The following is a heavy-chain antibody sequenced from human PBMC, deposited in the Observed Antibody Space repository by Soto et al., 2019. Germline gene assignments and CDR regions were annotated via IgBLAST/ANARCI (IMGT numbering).Heavy chain of an antibody. CDR1: GGSISRSTYY. V-gene: IGHV4-39*01. Sequence: SETLSLTCTVSGGSISRSTYYWGWLRQPPGKGLEWIGSIYSSGSTYYHPSLKSRVTISVDTSKNQFFLRLSSVTAADTAVYYCATPVTSGYQALEVWGHGTMVTVSS. CDR2: IYSSGST. D-gene: IGHD3-22*01. CDR3: ATPVTSGYQALEV. J-gene: IGHJ3*01.